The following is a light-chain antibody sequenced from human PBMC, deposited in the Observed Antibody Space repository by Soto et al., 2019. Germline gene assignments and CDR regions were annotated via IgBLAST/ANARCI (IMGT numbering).Light chain of an antibody. J-gene: IGLJ2*01. V-gene: IGLV2-14*01. CDR3: SSYTTCSTVV. CDR2: EVS. Sequence: QSALTQPASVSGSPGQSITISCTGTSSDVGGYNFVSWHQQHPGKAPKLMIYEVSNRPSGVSNRFSGSKSVNTASLTISGLQAEDEADYYCSSYTTCSTVVFGGGTKLTVL. CDR1: SSDVGGYNF.